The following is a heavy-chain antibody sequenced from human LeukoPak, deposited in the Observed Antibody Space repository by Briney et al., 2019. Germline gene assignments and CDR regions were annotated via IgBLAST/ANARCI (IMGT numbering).Heavy chain of an antibody. V-gene: IGHV1-69*05. D-gene: IGHD6-6*01. J-gene: IGHJ4*02. CDR2: IIPIFGTS. CDR3: ARVARYSSSYYFDY. CDR1: GGTFNTYA. Sequence: SVKVSCKASGGTFNTYAISWVRQAPGQGLEWMGGIIPIFGTSTYAQNFQDRVTITTDESTTTAYMELSSLRSEDTAVYYCARVARYSSSYYFDYWGQGTLVTVSS.